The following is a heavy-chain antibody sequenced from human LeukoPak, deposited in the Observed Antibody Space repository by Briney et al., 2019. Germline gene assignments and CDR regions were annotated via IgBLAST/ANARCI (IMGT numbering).Heavy chain of an antibody. J-gene: IGHJ4*02. V-gene: IGHV3-15*01. D-gene: IGHD2-2*01. Sequence: GGSLRLSCAASGFTFSNAWMSWVRQAPGKGLEWVGRIKSKTDGGTIDYAAPVKGRFTISRDDSKNTLYLQMNSLKTEDTAVYYCTTYIVVVPAAVLTDYWGQGTLVTVSS. CDR3: TTYIVVVPAAVLTDY. CDR2: IKSKTDGGTI. CDR1: GFTFSNAW.